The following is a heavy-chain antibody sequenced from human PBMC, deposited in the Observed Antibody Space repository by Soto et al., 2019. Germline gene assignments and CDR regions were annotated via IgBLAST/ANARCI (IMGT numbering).Heavy chain of an antibody. CDR3: ARDTVSRKDHRKREPTTVTTSYYGMDV. CDR2: ISAYNGNT. J-gene: IGHJ6*02. V-gene: IGHV1-18*01. Sequence: ASVKVSCKASGYTFTSYGISWVRQAPGQGLEWMGRISAYNGNTNYAQKLQGRVTMTTDTSTSTAYMELRSLRSDDTAVYYCARDTVSRKDHRKREPTTVTTSYYGMDVWGQGTTVTVSS. D-gene: IGHD4-17*01. CDR1: GYTFTSYG.